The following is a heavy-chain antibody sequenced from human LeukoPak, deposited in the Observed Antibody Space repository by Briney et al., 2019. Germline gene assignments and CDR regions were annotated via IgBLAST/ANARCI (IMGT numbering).Heavy chain of an antibody. Sequence: GASVKVSCKASGGTFSSYAISWVRQAPGQGLEWMGWISAYNGNTNYAQKLQGRVTMTTDTSTSTAYMELRSLRSDDTAVYYCARGRLYDSRDYWGQGTLVTVSS. CDR3: ARGRLYDSRDY. CDR1: GGTFSSYA. V-gene: IGHV1-18*01. CDR2: ISAYNGNT. D-gene: IGHD3-22*01. J-gene: IGHJ4*02.